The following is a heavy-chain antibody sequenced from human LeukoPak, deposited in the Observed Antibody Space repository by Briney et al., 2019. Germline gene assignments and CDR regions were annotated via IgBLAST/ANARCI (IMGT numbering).Heavy chain of an antibody. J-gene: IGHJ4*02. CDR2: ISGSAGST. V-gene: IGHV3-23*01. Sequence: GGSLRLSCAASGFTFSSYGMSWVRQAPGKGLEWVAAISGSAGSTYYADSVKGRFTISRDNSKNTLYLQMNSLRAEDTAVYYCAKGWEYYYDSSGPDYWGQGTLVTVSS. CDR1: GFTFSSYG. D-gene: IGHD3-22*01. CDR3: AKGWEYYYDSSGPDY.